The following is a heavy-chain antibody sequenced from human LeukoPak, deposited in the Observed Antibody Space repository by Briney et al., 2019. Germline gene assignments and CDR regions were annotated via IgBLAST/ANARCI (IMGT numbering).Heavy chain of an antibody. Sequence: SETLSLTCTVSGGSISSSSYYWGWIRQPPGKGLEWIGSIYYSGSTYYNPSLKSRVTISVDTSKNQFSLKLSSVTAADTAVYYCARITYYDFWSGYYTLNGAFDIWGQGTMVTVSS. CDR1: GGSISSSSYY. J-gene: IGHJ3*02. D-gene: IGHD3-3*01. CDR3: ARITYYDFWSGYYTLNGAFDI. V-gene: IGHV4-39*01. CDR2: IYYSGST.